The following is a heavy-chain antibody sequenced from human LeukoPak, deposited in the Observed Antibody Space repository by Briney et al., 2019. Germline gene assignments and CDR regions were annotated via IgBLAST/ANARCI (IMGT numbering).Heavy chain of an antibody. V-gene: IGHV3-23*01. CDR1: GFTFSSYS. Sequence: QPGGSLRLSCAASGFTFSSYSMNWVRRAPGKGLKWVSAISDSGGSTYYADSVKGRFTISRDNSQNTLYLQMNNLRAEDTAIYYCASQKEKFYDSSGNYWSQGTLVTVSP. D-gene: IGHD3-22*01. J-gene: IGHJ4*02. CDR3: ASQKEKFYDSSGNY. CDR2: ISDSGGST.